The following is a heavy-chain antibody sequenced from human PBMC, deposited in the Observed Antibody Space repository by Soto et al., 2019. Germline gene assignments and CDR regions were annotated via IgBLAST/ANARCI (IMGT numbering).Heavy chain of an antibody. Sequence: QVQLVQSGAEVKKPGSSVKVSCKASGGTFSSYAISWVRQAPGQGLEWMGGIIPIFGTANYAQKFQGRVTSSADESTSKADMVLGSLRSEDTAVDYCARDQESHYYYYGMDVWGQGTTVTVSS. CDR2: IIPIFGTA. CDR1: GGTFSSYA. CDR3: ARDQESHYYYYGMDV. J-gene: IGHJ6*02. V-gene: IGHV1-69*12.